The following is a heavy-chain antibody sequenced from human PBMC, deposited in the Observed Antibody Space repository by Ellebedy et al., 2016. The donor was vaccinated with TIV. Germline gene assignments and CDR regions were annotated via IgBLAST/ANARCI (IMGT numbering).Heavy chain of an antibody. CDR2: IIPIFGTA. V-gene: IGHV1-69*06. J-gene: IGHJ5*02. CDR1: GGTFSSYA. Sequence: AASVKVSCKASGGTFSSYAISWVRQAPGQGLGWMGGIIPIFGTANYAQKFQGRVTITADKSTSTAYMELSSLRSEDTAVYYCARSDCTNGVCYSNWFDPWGQGTLVTVSS. D-gene: IGHD2-8*01. CDR3: ARSDCTNGVCYSNWFDP.